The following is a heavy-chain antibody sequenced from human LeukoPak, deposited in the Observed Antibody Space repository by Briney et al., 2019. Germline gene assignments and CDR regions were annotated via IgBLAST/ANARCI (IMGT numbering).Heavy chain of an antibody. J-gene: IGHJ4*02. V-gene: IGHV3-30*02. CDR2: IWYDGSNK. CDR1: GFTFSSYG. D-gene: IGHD2-2*01. Sequence: PGGSLRLSCAASGFTFSSYGMHWVRQAPGKGLEWVAVIWYDGSNKYYADSVKGRFTISRDNSKNTLYLLMNSLRAEDTAVYYCAKGFEYQLLWGEGTLVTVSS. CDR3: AKGFEYQLL.